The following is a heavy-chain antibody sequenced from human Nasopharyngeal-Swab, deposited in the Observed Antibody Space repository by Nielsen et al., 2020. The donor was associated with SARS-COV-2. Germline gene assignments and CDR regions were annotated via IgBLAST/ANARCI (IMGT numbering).Heavy chain of an antibody. V-gene: IGHV4-61*08. Sequence: SETLSLTCTVSGGSISSGGYYWSWIRQHPGKGLEWIGYIYYSGSTNYNPSLKSRVTISVDTSKNQFSLKLSSVTAADTAVYYCARDPSTITMVRGVIPHGAFDIWGQGTMVIVSS. D-gene: IGHD3-10*01. J-gene: IGHJ3*02. CDR1: GGSISSGGYY. CDR3: ARDPSTITMVRGVIPHGAFDI. CDR2: IYYSGST.